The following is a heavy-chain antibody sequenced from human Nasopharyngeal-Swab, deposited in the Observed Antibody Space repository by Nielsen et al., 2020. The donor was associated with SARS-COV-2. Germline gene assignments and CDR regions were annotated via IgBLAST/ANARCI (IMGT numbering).Heavy chain of an antibody. D-gene: IGHD3-3*01. CDR2: INHSGST. CDR1: GGSFSGYY. V-gene: IGHV4-34*01. J-gene: IGHJ6*03. Sequence: SETLSLTCAVYGGSFSGYYWSWIRQPPGKGLEWIGEINHSGSTNYNPSLKSRVTISVDTSKNQFSLKLSSVTAADTAVYYCARGGRITIFGVVIRGHYYYYMDVWGKGTTVTVS. CDR3: ARGGRITIFGVVIRGHYYYYMDV.